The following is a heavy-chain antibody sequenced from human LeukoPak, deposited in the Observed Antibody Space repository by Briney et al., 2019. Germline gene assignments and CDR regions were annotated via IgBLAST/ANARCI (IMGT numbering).Heavy chain of an antibody. CDR2: IYYSGST. V-gene: IGHV4-59*08. D-gene: IGHD3-9*01. J-gene: IGHJ4*02. CDR3: ARGDHYDILTGYYTAIFDY. CDR1: GGSISSYY. Sequence: SETLSLTCTVSGGSISSYYWSWIRQPPGKGLEWIGYIYYSGSTNYNPSLKSRVTISVDTPKNQFSPKLSSVTAADTAVYYCARGDHYDILTGYYTAIFDYWGQGTLVTVSS.